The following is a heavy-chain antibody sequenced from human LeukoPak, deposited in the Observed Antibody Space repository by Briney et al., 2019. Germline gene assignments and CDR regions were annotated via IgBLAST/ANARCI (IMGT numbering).Heavy chain of an antibody. D-gene: IGHD5/OR15-5a*01. J-gene: IGHJ4*02. CDR1: GFTFSSYW. V-gene: IGHV3-7*01. CDR2: VKEDGSEQ. CDR3: TRQPTTLDGSKFMSTDH. Sequence: GGSLRLSCAASGFTFSSYWMSWVRQAPGKGLEWVASVKEDGSEQYYVDSVRGRFIISRDNAKNSLYLQMSSLRAEDTAVYYCTRQPTTLDGSKFMSTDHWGQGTLVTVSS.